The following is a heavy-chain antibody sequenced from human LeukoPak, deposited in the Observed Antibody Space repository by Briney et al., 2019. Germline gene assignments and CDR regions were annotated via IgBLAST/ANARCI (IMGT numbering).Heavy chain of an antibody. Sequence: GGSLRLSCAASGFTFSSYAMSWVRQAPGKGLEWVSAISGSGGSTYYADSVKGRFTISRDNSKNTLYLQMNSLRAEDTAVYYCAKSPYYYGSGSYYSGRDWGQGTLVTVSS. D-gene: IGHD3-10*01. CDR3: AKSPYYYGSGSYYSGRD. CDR2: ISGSGGST. CDR1: GFTFSSYA. V-gene: IGHV3-23*01. J-gene: IGHJ4*02.